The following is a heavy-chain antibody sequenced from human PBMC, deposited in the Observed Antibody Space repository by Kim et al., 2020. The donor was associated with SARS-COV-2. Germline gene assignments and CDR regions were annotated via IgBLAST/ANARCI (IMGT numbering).Heavy chain of an antibody. D-gene: IGHD6-19*01. CDR1: GFTFSSYA. Sequence: GGSLRLSCAASGFTFSSYAMHWVRQAPGKGLEWVAVISYDGSNKYYADSVKGRFTISRDNSKNTLYLQMNSLRAEDTAVYYCARRYSSGWYRQGWFDPWG. J-gene: IGHJ5*02. CDR3: ARRYSSGWYRQGWFDP. V-gene: IGHV3-30*04. CDR2: ISYDGSNK.